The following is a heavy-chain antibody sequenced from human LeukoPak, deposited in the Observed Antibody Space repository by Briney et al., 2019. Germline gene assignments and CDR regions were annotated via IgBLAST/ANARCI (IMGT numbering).Heavy chain of an antibody. CDR2: IKQDGSEK. CDR3: AKDGVDYDILTPTYYYYMDV. J-gene: IGHJ6*03. V-gene: IGHV3-7*03. Sequence: GGSLRLSCAASEFTFFTYWMSWVRQAPGKGLEWVANIKQDGSEKYYVDSVKGRFTISRDNSKNSLYLQMNSLRAEDTASYYCAKDGVDYDILTPTYYYYMDVWGKGTTVTVSS. CDR1: EFTFFTYW. D-gene: IGHD3-9*01.